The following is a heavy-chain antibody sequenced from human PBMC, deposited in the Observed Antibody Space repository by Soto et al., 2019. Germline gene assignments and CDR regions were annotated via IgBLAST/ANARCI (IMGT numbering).Heavy chain of an antibody. CDR3: VMVDNYVTPTPQDV. Sequence: QVQLVQSGDEVKKPGASVKVSCKASGYIFVNYGIAWVRQAPGQGLEWMGWISPYTGNTHSATKIQGRLTMTTDTSTSTAYMDRGSLTSDDTAVYYCVMVDNYVTPTPQDVWGQGTTFTVSS. J-gene: IGHJ6*02. D-gene: IGHD3-16*01. CDR1: GYIFVNYG. V-gene: IGHV1-18*01. CDR2: ISPYTGNT.